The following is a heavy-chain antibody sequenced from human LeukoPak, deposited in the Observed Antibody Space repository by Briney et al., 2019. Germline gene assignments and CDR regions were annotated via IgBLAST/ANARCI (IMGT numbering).Heavy chain of an antibody. J-gene: IGHJ4*02. V-gene: IGHV3-23*01. D-gene: IGHD5-12*01. Sequence: SGGSLRLSCAASGFSFTSFAMTWVRQAPGKGLEWISAISPRGNSIYYSDSVRGRFTISRDNSKNTLYLQMNSLRAEDTAVYYCAKDKWLRSSAGEFDYWGQGTLVTVSS. CDR2: ISPRGNSI. CDR3: AKDKWLRSSAGEFDY. CDR1: GFSFTSFA.